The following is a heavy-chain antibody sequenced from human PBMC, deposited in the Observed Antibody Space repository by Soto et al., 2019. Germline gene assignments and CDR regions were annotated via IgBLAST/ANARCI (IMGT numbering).Heavy chain of an antibody. V-gene: IGHV3-30-3*01. D-gene: IGHD2-21*02. CDR2: ISYDGSNK. Sequence: QVQLVESGGGVVQPGRSLRLSCAASGFTFSSYAMHWVRQAPGKGLEWVAVISYDGSNKYYADSVKGRFTISRDNSKNTLYLQMNSLRAEDTAVYYCARGDSYSKYWGQGTLVTVSS. CDR1: GFTFSSYA. J-gene: IGHJ4*02. CDR3: ARGDSYSKY.